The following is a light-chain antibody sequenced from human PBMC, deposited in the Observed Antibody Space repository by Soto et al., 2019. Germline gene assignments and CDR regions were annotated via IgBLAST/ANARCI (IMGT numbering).Light chain of an antibody. CDR1: QSVSIY. CDR2: GVY. V-gene: IGKV3-20*01. Sequence: ELVLTQSPVTLSLSPGERATLSCRASQSVSIYLAWYQQKPGQAPRLLIYGVYTRASGIPDRFSGSGSGTEFTLTITRLEPEDSAVYFCQHYGYSQWTFGQGTKVDIK. CDR3: QHYGYSQWT. J-gene: IGKJ1*01.